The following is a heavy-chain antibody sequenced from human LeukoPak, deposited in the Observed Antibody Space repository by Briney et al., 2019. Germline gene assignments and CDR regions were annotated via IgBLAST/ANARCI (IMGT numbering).Heavy chain of an antibody. CDR2: ISTYNGDT. J-gene: IGHJ5*02. CDR1: GYTLTTYG. CDR3: ARGLRNWFDP. D-gene: IGHD4-17*01. Sequence: ASVKVSSKASGYTLTTYGISWVRQAPGQGLEWMGWISTYNGDTNYAQKLQGRVTMTADTSTSTTYMELRSLRSDDTAVYYCARGLRNWFDPWGQGTLVTVSS. V-gene: IGHV1-18*01.